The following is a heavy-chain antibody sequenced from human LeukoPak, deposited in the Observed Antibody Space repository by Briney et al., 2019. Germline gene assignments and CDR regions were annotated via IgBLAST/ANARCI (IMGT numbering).Heavy chain of an antibody. V-gene: IGHV1-69-2*01. J-gene: IGHJ6*03. CDR1: GYTFTDYY. Sequence: ASVKVSCKVSGYTFTDYYMHWVQQAPGKGLEWMGLVDTEDGETIYAEKLQGRVTITADTSTDTAYVELNSQRSEDTAVYYCATGKGDYYYYMDVWGKGTTVTVSS. CDR3: ATGKGDYYYYMDV. CDR2: VDTEDGET.